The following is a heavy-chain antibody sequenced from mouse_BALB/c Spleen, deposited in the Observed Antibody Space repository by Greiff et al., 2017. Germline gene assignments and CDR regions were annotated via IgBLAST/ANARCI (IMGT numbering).Heavy chain of an antibody. CDR2: INPSNGGT. Sequence: QVQLQQSGAELVKPGASVKLSCKASGYTFTSYYMYWVKQRPGQGLEWIGGINPSNGGTNFNEKFKSKATLTVDKSSSTAYMQLSSLTSEDSAVYYGTRSGERYDAYYYAMDYWGQGTSVTVSS. J-gene: IGHJ4*01. D-gene: IGHD2-14*01. CDR1: GYTFTSYY. V-gene: IGHV1S81*02. CDR3: TRSGERYDAYYYAMDY.